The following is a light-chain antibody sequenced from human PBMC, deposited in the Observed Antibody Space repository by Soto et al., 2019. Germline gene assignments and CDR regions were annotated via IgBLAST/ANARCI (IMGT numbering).Light chain of an antibody. CDR1: GSNIVTNH. Sequence: QPVLTQPPSASGTPVQRVTISCSASGSNIVTNHVYWYQHLPGTAPKLLIYRNSLRPSGVPDRFSGSKSGTSASLAISGIRSEDEADYYCAAWDDSLSGWVFGGGTKLTVL. V-gene: IGLV1-47*01. CDR3: AAWDDSLSGWV. CDR2: RNS. J-gene: IGLJ3*02.